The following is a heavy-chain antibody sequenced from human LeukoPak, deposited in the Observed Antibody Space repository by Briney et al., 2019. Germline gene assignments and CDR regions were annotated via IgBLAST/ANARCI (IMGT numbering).Heavy chain of an antibody. V-gene: IGHV1-2*02. Sequence: GASVKVSCKASGYTFTGYYMHWVRQAPGQGLEWMGWINPNSGGTNYAQKFQGRVTMTRDTSISTAYMELRSLRSDDTAVYYCARVSERTDPSGDCYSLTFDYWGQGTLVTVSS. CDR1: GYTFTGYY. J-gene: IGHJ4*02. CDR3: ARVSERTDPSGDCYSLTFDY. D-gene: IGHD2-21*02. CDR2: INPNSGGT.